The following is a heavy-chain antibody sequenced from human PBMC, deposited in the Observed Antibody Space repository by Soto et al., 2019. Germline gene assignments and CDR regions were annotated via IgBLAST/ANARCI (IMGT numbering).Heavy chain of an antibody. D-gene: IGHD3-22*01. CDR2: INHSGST. CDR3: ARATYYYDSSGYSATN. Sequence: SGTLSLTCAVYGVSFSGYYWSWIRQPPGKGLEWIGEINHSGSTNYNPSLKSRVTISVDTSKNQFSLKLSSVTAADTAVYYCARATYYYDSSGYSATNWGQGTLVTVS. V-gene: IGHV4-34*01. J-gene: IGHJ4*02. CDR1: GVSFSGYY.